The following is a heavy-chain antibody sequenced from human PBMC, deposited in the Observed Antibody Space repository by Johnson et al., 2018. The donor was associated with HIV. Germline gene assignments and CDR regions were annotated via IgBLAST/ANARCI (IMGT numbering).Heavy chain of an antibody. CDR3: ARLMAARTLDDAFDL. V-gene: IGHV3-20*04. D-gene: IGHD6-13*01. Sequence: EVQLVESGVGVVRPGGSLRLSCAASGFTFDDYGMNWVRQAPGKGLEWVSGINWNGGSTGYADSVKGRFTISRDNAKNSLYLQMNSLRAEDTALYYCARLMAARTLDDAFDLWGQGTMVTVSS. CDR2: INWNGGST. J-gene: IGHJ3*01. CDR1: GFTFDDYG.